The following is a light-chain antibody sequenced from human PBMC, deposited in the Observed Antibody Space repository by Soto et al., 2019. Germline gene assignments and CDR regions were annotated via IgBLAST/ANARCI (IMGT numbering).Light chain of an antibody. CDR3: CSYAGTYTNYV. Sequence: QSALTQPPSVSGSPGQSVTISCSGTSSDVGGYDYVSWYQRHPGKAPKLVIYDVTKRPSGVPDRFSGSKSGNTASLTISGLQAEDEADYYCCSYAGTYTNYVFGTGTQLTVL. J-gene: IGLJ1*01. V-gene: IGLV2-11*01. CDR1: SSDVGGYDY. CDR2: DVT.